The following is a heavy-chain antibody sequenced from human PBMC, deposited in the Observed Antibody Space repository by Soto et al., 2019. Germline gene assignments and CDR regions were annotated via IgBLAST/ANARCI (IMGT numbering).Heavy chain of an antibody. CDR1: GGTFSSYA. V-gene: IGHV1-69*01. CDR2: IIPIFGTA. D-gene: IGHD4-17*01. J-gene: IGHJ4*02. CDR3: LYYGDYVHGDDY. Sequence: QVQLVQSGAEVKKPGSSVKVSCKASGGTFSSYAISWVRQAPGQGLEWMGGIIPIFGTANYAQKFQGRVTITADESTSTAYMELSSRRSEDTAVYYCLYYGDYVHGDDYWGQGTLVTVAS.